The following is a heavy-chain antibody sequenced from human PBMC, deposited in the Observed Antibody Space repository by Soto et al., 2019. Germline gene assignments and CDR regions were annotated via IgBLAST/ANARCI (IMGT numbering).Heavy chain of an antibody. CDR2: INPNSGGT. CDR1: GYTFTGYY. J-gene: IGHJ4*02. D-gene: IGHD3-22*01. Sequence: ASVKVSCKASGYTFTGYYMHWVRQAPGQGLEWMGWINPNSGGTKSAQKFQGRVTMTRDTSISTAYMELSRLRSDDTAVYYCARRKGDYYDSSGYPYYFDYWGQGTLVTVSS. CDR3: ARRKGDYYDSSGYPYYFDY. V-gene: IGHV1-2*02.